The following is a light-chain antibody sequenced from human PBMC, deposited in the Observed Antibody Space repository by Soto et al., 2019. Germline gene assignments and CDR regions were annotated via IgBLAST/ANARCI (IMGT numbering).Light chain of an antibody. CDR1: QNINTY. J-gene: IGKJ4*01. V-gene: IGKV1-33*01. Sequence: DIQTTQSPSSLSASVGDRVTMTCQASQNINTYLNWYQQRPGQAPKLLIYDASILEPGVPSRFSGSGAGTEFTFTIDSLQPEDIATYYCQQYDDPALTFGGGTKVE. CDR3: QQYDDPALT. CDR2: DAS.